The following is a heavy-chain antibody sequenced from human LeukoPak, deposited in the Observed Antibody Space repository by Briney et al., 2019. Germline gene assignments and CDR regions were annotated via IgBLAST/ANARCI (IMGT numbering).Heavy chain of an antibody. CDR3: AKVLTLGYCSSTSCYRGPFDY. D-gene: IGHD2-2*01. CDR2: ISGSGGST. J-gene: IGHJ4*02. V-gene: IGHV3-23*01. CDR1: GFTFSSYA. Sequence: GGSLRLSCAASGFTFSSYAMSWVRQAPGKGLEWVSAISGSGGSTYYADSVRGRFTISRDNSKNTLYLRMNSLRAEDTAVYYCAKVLTLGYCSSTSCYRGPFDYWGQGTLVTVSS.